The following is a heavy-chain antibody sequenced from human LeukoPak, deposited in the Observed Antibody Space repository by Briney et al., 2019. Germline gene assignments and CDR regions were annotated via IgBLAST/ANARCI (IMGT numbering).Heavy chain of an antibody. J-gene: IGHJ4*02. Sequence: GGSLRLSCAASGFTFSSYAMHWVRQAPGKGLEWVAVISYDGSNKYYADSVKGRFTISRDNSENTLYLQMNSLRAEDTAVYYCARSDGYSSSWYVPDYWGQGTLVTVSS. CDR3: ARSDGYSSSWYVPDY. D-gene: IGHD6-13*01. CDR1: GFTFSSYA. V-gene: IGHV3-30-3*01. CDR2: ISYDGSNK.